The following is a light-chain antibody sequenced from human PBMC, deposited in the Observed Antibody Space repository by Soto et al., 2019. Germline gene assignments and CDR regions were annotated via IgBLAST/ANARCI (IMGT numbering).Light chain of an antibody. J-gene: IGLJ3*02. CDR3: AAWDHSLQGWV. CDR1: SSDVAGYRY. V-gene: IGLV2-11*01. CDR2: DVT. Sequence: QSALTQPRSVSGSPGQSVTISCTGTSSDVAGYRYVSWYQQHPGKAPKVIIYDVTQRPSGVPDRFSGSKSGSSASLVIVGLQSEDEADYYCAAWDHSLQGWVFGGGTKLTVL.